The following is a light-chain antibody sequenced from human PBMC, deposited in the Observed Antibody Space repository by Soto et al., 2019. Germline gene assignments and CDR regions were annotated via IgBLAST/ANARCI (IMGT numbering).Light chain of an antibody. CDR3: QQYNTPST. CDR2: DAS. CDR1: QDISNY. Sequence: DIQMTQSPSSLSASVGDRVTITCQASQDISNYLNWYQQKPGKAPKLLIYDASSLESGVPSRFSGSGSGTEFTLTISSLQPDDFATYYCQQYNTPSTFGQGTKVDIK. J-gene: IGKJ1*01. V-gene: IGKV1-33*01.